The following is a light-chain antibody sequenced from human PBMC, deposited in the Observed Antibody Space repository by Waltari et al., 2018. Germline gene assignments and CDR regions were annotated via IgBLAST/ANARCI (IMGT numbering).Light chain of an antibody. V-gene: IGLV2-14*03. Sequence: QSALTQPASVSGSPGQSITISCTGTSSDVGGYNYVYWYQQHPGKAPKLMLYDVSNRPSGVSNRFSGSKSGNTASLTISWLQAEDEADYYCSSYTSSSTLLFCGGTKLTVL. J-gene: IGLJ2*01. CDR2: DVS. CDR3: SSYTSSSTLL. CDR1: SSDVGGYNY.